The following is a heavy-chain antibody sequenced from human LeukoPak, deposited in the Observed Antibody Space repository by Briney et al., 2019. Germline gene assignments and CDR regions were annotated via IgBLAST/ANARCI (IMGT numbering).Heavy chain of an antibody. D-gene: IGHD3-22*01. J-gene: IGHJ4*02. Sequence: SETLSLTCAVYGGSFSGYYWSWIRQPPGKGLEWIGEINHSGSTNYNPSLKSRVTISVDTSKNQFSLKLSSVTAADTAVYYCARVRIYYYDSSGYYRGPFDYWGQGTLVTVSS. CDR1: GGSFSGYY. CDR3: ARVRIYYYDSSGYYRGPFDY. CDR2: INHSGST. V-gene: IGHV4-34*01.